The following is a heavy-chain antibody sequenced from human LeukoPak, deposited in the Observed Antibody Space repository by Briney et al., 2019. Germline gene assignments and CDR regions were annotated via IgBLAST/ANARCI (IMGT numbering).Heavy chain of an antibody. J-gene: IGHJ4*02. CDR3: ARDRNYYDSSGYYFAN. D-gene: IGHD3-22*01. V-gene: IGHV4-59*01. CDR1: GGSISSYY. Sequence: PSETLSLTCTVSGGSISSYYWSWIRQPPGKGLEWIGYTYYNGSTNYNPSLKSRVTISVDTSKKQFSLKLNSVTAADTAVYYCARDRNYYDSSGYYFANWGQGTLVTVSS. CDR2: TYYNGST.